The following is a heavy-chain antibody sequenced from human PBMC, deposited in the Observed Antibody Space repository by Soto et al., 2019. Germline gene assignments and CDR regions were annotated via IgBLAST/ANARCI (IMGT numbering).Heavy chain of an antibody. V-gene: IGHV3-15*01. Sequence: GSLRLSCAASGFTFSNAWMSWVRQAPGKGLEWVGRIKSKTDGGTTDYAAPVKGRFTISRDDSKNTLYLQMNSLKTEDTAVYYCTPPRIAAAGTNYYYGMDVWGQGTPVTVSS. CDR3: TPPRIAAAGTNYYYGMDV. CDR2: IKSKTDGGTT. J-gene: IGHJ6*02. D-gene: IGHD6-13*01. CDR1: GFTFSNAW.